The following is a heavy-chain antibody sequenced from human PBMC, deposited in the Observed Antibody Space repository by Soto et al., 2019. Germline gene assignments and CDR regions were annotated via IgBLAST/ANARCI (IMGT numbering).Heavy chain of an antibody. CDR2: INPNSGDT. CDR1: GYTFTAYD. V-gene: IGHV1-2*02. D-gene: IGHD1-26*01. J-gene: IGHJ4*02. Sequence: ASVKVSCKTSGYTFTAYDLHWVRQAPGQGLEWMGWINPNSGDTNYAQKFQGRVTMTRDTSISTAYMDLTRLTSDDTAVFYCARSSGRFSDFDHWGQGTLVTVPS. CDR3: ARSSGRFSDFDH.